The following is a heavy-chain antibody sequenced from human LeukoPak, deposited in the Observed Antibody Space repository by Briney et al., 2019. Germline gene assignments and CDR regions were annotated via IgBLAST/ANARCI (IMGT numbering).Heavy chain of an antibody. D-gene: IGHD6-13*01. Sequence: TLSLTCTVPGGSISTYYWSWIRQPPGKALEWLALIYWDDDKRYSPSLKSRLTITKDTSKNQVVLTMTNMDPVDTATYYCAHRDPAAAGITYWGQGTLVTVSS. CDR2: IYWDDDK. CDR3: AHRDPAAAGITY. J-gene: IGHJ4*02. V-gene: IGHV2-5*08. CDR1: GGSISTYYW.